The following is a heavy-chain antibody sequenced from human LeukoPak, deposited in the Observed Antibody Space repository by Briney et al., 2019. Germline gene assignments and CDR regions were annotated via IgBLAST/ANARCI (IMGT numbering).Heavy chain of an antibody. CDR1: GGSISSSSYY. V-gene: IGHV4-39*01. J-gene: IGHJ4*02. CDR2: IYYSGST. D-gene: IGHD6-13*01. Sequence: SETLSLTCTVSGGSISSSSYYWGWIRQPPGKGLEWIGSIYYSGSTYYNPSLKSRVTISVDTSKNQFSLKLSSVTAADTAVYYCARLYSSSWYFDYWGQGTLVTVSS. CDR3: ARLYSSSWYFDY.